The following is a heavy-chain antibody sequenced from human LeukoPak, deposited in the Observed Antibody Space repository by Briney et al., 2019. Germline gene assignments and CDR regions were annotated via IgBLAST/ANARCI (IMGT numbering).Heavy chain of an antibody. CDR2: ISGSGGST. CDR1: GFIFSNYW. J-gene: IGHJ4*02. V-gene: IGHV3-23*01. D-gene: IGHD6-19*01. CDR3: AKDRGYSSGWYSDY. Sequence: PGGSLRLSCAASGFIFSNYWMHWVRQAPGKGLEWVSAISGSGGSTYYADSVKGRFTISRDNSKNTLYLQMNSLRAEDTAVYYCAKDRGYSSGWYSDYWGQGTLVTVSS.